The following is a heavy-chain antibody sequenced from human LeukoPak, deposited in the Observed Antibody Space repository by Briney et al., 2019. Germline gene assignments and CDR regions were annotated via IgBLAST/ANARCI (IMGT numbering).Heavy chain of an antibody. CDR2: IIPIFGTA. Sequence: SVKVSCKASEGTFSSYAISWVRQAPGQGLEWMGGIIPIFGTANYAQKFQGRVTITADESTSTAYMELSSLRSEDTAVYYCARDPGGWNPAGPYYGMDVWGQGTTVTVSS. CDR3: ARDPGGWNPAGPYYGMDV. J-gene: IGHJ6*02. CDR1: EGTFSSYA. D-gene: IGHD1-1*01. V-gene: IGHV1-69*01.